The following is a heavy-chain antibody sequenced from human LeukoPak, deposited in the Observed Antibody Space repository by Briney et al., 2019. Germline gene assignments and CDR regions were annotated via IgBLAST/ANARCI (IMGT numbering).Heavy chain of an antibody. J-gene: IGHJ4*02. CDR2: IYYSGST. CDR3: ARDREYGTFDY. CDR1: GGSISSYY. D-gene: IGHD3-10*01. V-gene: IGHV4-59*01. Sequence: SETLSLTCTVSGGSISSYYWSWIRQPPGKGLEWIGYIYYSGSTNYNPSLKSRVTISVDTSKNQFSLKLSSVTAADTAVSYCARDREYGTFDYWGQGPLVTVSS.